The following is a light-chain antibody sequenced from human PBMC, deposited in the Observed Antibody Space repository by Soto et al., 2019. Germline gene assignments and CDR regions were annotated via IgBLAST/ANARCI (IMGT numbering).Light chain of an antibody. CDR3: AAWDDSLNVVL. CDR2: FDD. Sequence: QPVLTQPPSVSEAPRQRGSISCSGNTSNVGNNAVNWYQQLPGKTPKLLIYFDDLVPSGVSDRFSGSKSGTSASLAISGLQSDDEADYSCAAWDDSLNVVLFGGGTKLTVL. CDR1: TSNVGNNA. V-gene: IGLV1-36*01. J-gene: IGLJ2*01.